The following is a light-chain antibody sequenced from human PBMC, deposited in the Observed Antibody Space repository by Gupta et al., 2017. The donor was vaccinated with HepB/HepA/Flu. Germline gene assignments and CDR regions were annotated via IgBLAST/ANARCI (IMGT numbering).Light chain of an antibody. CDR1: SSNIGNNN. V-gene: IGLV1-47*01. CDR2: RND. J-gene: IGLJ3*02. Sequence: QSVLPQSPSASGTPGQRVTISCSGSSSNIGNNNVYWYQQLPGTAPKLLVYRNDQRPSGVPDRFSGSKSGTSASLAISGLRSEDEADYYCAAWDDSLSVVFGGGTKLTVL. CDR3: AAWDDSLSVV.